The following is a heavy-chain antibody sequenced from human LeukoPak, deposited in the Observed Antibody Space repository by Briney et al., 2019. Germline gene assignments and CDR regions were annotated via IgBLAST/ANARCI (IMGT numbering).Heavy chain of an antibody. CDR1: GVSFSGYY. D-gene: IGHD1-26*01. V-gene: IGHV4-34*01. CDR3: ARGRRVGATTVLLGGMDV. J-gene: IGHJ6*02. CDR2: INHSGST. Sequence: SETLSLTCAVYGVSFSGYYWSWIRQPPGKGLEWIGEINHSGSTNYNPSLKSRVTISVDTSKNQFSLKLSSVTAADTAVYYCARGRRVGATTVLLGGMDVWGQGTTVTVSS.